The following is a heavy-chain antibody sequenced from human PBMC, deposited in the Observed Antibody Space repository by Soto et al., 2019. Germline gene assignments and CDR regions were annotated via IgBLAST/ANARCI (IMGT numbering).Heavy chain of an antibody. CDR3: ARDDSGFSGSHYIDYFNY. CDR2: INAGNGNT. CDR1: GYTFTRYN. V-gene: IGHV1-3*01. D-gene: IGHD1-26*01. J-gene: IGHJ4*02. Sequence: GASVKVSCKASGYTFTRYNMHWVRQAPGQRLEWMGWINAGNGNTKYSQKFQGRVTITRDTSANTAYMELSSLISEDTAVYYCARDDSGFSGSHYIDYFNYWGQGALVTVSS.